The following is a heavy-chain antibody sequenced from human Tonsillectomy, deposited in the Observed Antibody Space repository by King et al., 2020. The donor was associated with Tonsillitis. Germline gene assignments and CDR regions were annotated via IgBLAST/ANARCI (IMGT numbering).Heavy chain of an antibody. CDR1: GYTFTSYA. CDR3: AREFKRDCSSTSCHFLY. CDR2: INTNTGNP. D-gene: IGHD2-2*01. V-gene: IGHV7-4-1*02. Sequence: QLVQSGSELKKPGASVKVSCKASGYTFTSYAMNWVRQAPGQGLEWMGWINTNTGNPTYAQGFTGRFVFSLDTSVTTAYLQLSRLKAEDTAVYYCAREFKRDCSSTSCHFLYWGQGTLVTVSS. J-gene: IGHJ4*02.